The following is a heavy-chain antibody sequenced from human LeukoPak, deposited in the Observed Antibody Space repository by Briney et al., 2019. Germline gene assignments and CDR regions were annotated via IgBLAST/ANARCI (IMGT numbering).Heavy chain of an antibody. Sequence: PSETLSLTCAVSGYSISSSYYWSWIRQPPGKGLEWIGYIYYSGSTNYNPSLKSRVTISVDTSKNQFSLKLSSVTAADTAVYYCARLYGSGSYYIDYWGQGTLVTVSS. J-gene: IGHJ4*02. CDR2: IYYSGST. CDR1: GYSISSSYY. D-gene: IGHD3-10*01. CDR3: ARLYGSGSYYIDY. V-gene: IGHV4-61*01.